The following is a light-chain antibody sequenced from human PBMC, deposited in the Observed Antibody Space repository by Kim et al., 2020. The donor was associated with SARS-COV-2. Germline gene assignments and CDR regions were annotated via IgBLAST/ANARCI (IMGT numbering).Light chain of an antibody. V-gene: IGKV1-5*03. Sequence: AWVGDKITITCRANQSIRRWWAGYQEKPGKAPELLIYKAYSLESGVRSRVSGRGSGTEFTLTISSLESDDFATYYCQQYKSYSYSFGQGTKLDI. CDR2: KAY. CDR3: QQYKSYSYS. J-gene: IGKJ2*03. CDR1: QSIRRW.